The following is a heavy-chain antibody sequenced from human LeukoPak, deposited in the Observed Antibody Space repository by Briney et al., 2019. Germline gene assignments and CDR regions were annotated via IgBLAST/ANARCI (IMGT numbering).Heavy chain of an antibody. CDR2: INSDGSST. CDR3: ARDPMLAYYFDY. D-gene: IGHD2-8*01. Sequence: PGGSLRLSCAASGFTLSSYWMHWVRQAPGKGLVWVSRINSDGSSTSYADSVKGRFTISRDNAKNTLYLQMNSLRAEDTAVYYCARDPMLAYYFDYWGQGTLVTVSS. CDR1: GFTLSSYW. J-gene: IGHJ4*02. V-gene: IGHV3-74*01.